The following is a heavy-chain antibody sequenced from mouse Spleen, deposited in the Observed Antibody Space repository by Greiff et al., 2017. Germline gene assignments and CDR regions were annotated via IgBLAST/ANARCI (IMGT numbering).Heavy chain of an antibody. CDR1: GYTFTSYG. CDR2: IYPRSGNT. J-gene: IGHJ2*01. Sequence: VKLQESGAELARPGASVKLSCKASGYTFTSYGISWVKQRTGQGLEWIGEIYPRSGNTYYNEKFKGKATLTADKSSSTAYMELRSLTSEDSAVYFCARVGGGYPTPFDYWGQGTTLTVSS. CDR3: ARVGGGYPTPFDY. D-gene: IGHD2-10*01. V-gene: IGHV1-81*01.